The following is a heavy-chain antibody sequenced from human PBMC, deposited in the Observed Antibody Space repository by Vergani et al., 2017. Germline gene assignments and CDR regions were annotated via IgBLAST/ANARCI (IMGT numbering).Heavy chain of an antibody. J-gene: IGHJ5*02. Sequence: QLQLQESGSGLVKPSQTLSLTCAVSGGSISSGGYSWSWIRQPPGKGLEWIGYIYHSGSTYYNPSRKSRVTISVDRAKNQFSLKLSSVTAADTAVYDCARGGGFHGWFDPWGQGTLVTVSS. CDR3: ARGGGFHGWFDP. CDR2: IYHSGST. CDR1: GGSISSGGYS. D-gene: IGHD3-16*01. V-gene: IGHV4-30-2*01.